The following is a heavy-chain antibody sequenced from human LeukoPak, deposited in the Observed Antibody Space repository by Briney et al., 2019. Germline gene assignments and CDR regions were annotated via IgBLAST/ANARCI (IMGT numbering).Heavy chain of an antibody. CDR1: GGSISSASYY. J-gene: IGHJ6*02. CDR2: LYYTGRT. CDR3: ARLYYDGWGGLDV. V-gene: IGHV4-39*01. Sequence: SETLLPTCSASGGSISSASYYWGWIRQPPGKGLEWVWSLYYTGRTDYNPSLKSRVTISADTSKNQFSLRLSSVTAADTAVYYCARLYYDGWGGLDVWGQGTRVTVSS. D-gene: IGHD3-22*01.